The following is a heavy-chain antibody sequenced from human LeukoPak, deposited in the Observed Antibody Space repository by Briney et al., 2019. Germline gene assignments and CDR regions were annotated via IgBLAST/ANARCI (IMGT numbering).Heavy chain of an antibody. CDR2: IGWNSGSI. CDR1: GFTFDDYA. Sequence: GRSLRLSCAASGFTFDDYAMHWVRQAPGKGLEWVSGIGWNSGSIGYADSVKGRFTISRDNAKNSLYLQMNSLRAEDMALYYCAKAYSYGSYGAFDIWGQGTMVTVSS. J-gene: IGHJ3*02. V-gene: IGHV3-9*03. CDR3: AKAYSYGSYGAFDI. D-gene: IGHD5-18*01.